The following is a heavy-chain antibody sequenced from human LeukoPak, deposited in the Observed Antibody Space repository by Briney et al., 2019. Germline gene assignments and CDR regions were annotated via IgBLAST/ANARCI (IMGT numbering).Heavy chain of an antibody. Sequence: SETLSLTCTVSGGSISSHYWTWIRQPPGKGLEWIGYIYYSGSTNYNPSLKSRVTISVDTSKNQFSLKLSSVTAADTAVYYCARAVFHGAFGLTYYYGSGSPPFWFDPWGQGTLVTVSS. CDR3: ARAVFHGAFGLTYYYGSGSPPFWFDP. D-gene: IGHD3-10*01. CDR2: IYYSGST. J-gene: IGHJ5*02. V-gene: IGHV4-59*11. CDR1: GGSISSHY.